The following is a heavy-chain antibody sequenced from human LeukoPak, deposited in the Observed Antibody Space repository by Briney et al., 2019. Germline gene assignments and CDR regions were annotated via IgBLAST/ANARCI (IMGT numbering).Heavy chain of an antibody. J-gene: IGHJ4*02. D-gene: IGHD1-14*01. CDR2: IYTSGST. CDR3: ARGRRPHQFDY. CDR1: GGSISSGSYY. V-gene: IGHV4-61*02. Sequence: SETLSLTCTVSGGSISSGSYYWSWIRQPAGKGLEWIGLIYTSGSTNYNPSLKSRVTILADTSKNQFSLKLSSVTATDTAVYYCARGRRPHQFDYWGQGTLVTVSS.